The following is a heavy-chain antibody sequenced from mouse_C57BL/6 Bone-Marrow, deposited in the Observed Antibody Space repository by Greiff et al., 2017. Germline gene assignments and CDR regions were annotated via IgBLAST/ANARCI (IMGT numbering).Heavy chain of an antibody. CDR3: ARENNGYYPAY. CDR2: IDPTDSYT. D-gene: IGHD2-2*01. Sequence: VQLQQPGAELVMPGASVKLSCKASGYTFTSYWMHWVKQRPGQGLEWIGEIDPTDSYTNYNQKFKGKSTLTVDKSSSTAYMQLSSLTSEDSAVYYGARENNGYYPAYWGQGTTLTVSS. J-gene: IGHJ2*01. CDR1: GYTFTSYW. V-gene: IGHV1-69*01.